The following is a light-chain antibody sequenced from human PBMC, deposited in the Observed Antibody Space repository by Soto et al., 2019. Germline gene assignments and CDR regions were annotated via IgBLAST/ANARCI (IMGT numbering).Light chain of an antibody. V-gene: IGKV1-39*01. J-gene: IGKJ4*01. CDR2: ATS. CDR1: QTIRSH. CDR3: QQTYRTPLT. Sequence: DVQVTQFQLSLSACVGDRVTITCRASQTIRSHLNWYQQKPGESPKIVIYATSTLQSGVPSRFSGSVSGTDFILTISSLQPEDFATYYCQQTYRTPLTFGGGTEVDIK.